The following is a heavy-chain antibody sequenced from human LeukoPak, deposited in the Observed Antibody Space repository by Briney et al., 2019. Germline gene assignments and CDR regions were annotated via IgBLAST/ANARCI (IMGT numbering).Heavy chain of an antibody. D-gene: IGHD3-22*01. CDR2: ISSNGGTT. CDR3: VKGHDSSGYYLSYFDY. Sequence: GGSLRLSCSASGXTFSSYAMHWVRQAPGKGLEFVSTISSNGGTTYYADSVKGRFTISRDNSKNTLYLQMSSLRAEDTAVYYCVKGHDSSGYYLSYFDYWGQGALVTVSS. J-gene: IGHJ4*02. V-gene: IGHV3-64D*09. CDR1: GXTFSSYA.